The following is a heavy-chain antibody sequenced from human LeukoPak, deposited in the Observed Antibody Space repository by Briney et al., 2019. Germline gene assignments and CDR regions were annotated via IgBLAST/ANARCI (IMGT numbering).Heavy chain of an antibody. Sequence: SETLSLTCTVSGGSISSSSYYWGWIRQPPGKGLEWIGSIYYSGSTYYNPSLKSRVTISVDTSKNQFSLKLSSVTAADTAVYYCARGIAAAGREIDYWGQGTLVTVSS. J-gene: IGHJ4*02. CDR3: ARGIAAAGREIDY. D-gene: IGHD6-13*01. CDR2: IYYSGST. CDR1: GGSISSSSYY. V-gene: IGHV4-39*01.